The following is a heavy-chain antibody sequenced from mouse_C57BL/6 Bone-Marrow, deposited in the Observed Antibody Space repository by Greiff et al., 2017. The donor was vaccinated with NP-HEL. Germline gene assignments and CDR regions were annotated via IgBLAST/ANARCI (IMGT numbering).Heavy chain of an antibody. CDR3: TGELRLLAWFAY. CDR1: GYTFTSYW. J-gene: IGHJ3*01. CDR2: IYPGNSDT. Sequence: VQLQQSGTVLARPGASVKMSCKTSGYTFTSYWMHWVKQRPGQGLEWIGAIYPGNSDTSYNQKFKGKAKLTAVTSASTAYMELSSLTNEDSAVYYCTGELRLLAWFAYWGQGTLVTVAA. D-gene: IGHD3-2*02. V-gene: IGHV1-5*01.